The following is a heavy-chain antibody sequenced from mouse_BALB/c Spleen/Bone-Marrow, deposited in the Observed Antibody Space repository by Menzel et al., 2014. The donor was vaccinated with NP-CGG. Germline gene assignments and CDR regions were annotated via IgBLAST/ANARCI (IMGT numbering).Heavy chain of an antibody. D-gene: IGHD1-1*01. CDR2: INSDGGST. Sequence: EVHLVESGGGLVQPGESLTLSFESNEYEFPSHDMSWVRKTPEKRLALVAAINSDGGSTFYPDTMERRFIISRDNTKKTLYLQMSSLRSEDTALYYCARQGNYGSSWFAYWGQGTLVTVSA. CDR1: EYEFPSHD. CDR3: ARQGNYGSSWFAY. J-gene: IGHJ3*01. V-gene: IGHV5-2*01.